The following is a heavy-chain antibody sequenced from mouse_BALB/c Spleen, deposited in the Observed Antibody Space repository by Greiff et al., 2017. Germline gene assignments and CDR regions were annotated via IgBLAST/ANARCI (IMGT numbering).Heavy chain of an antibody. CDR3: ARWHGDDGFAY. D-gene: IGHD2-2*01. J-gene: IGHJ3*01. CDR2: IDPANGNT. Sequence: VQLQQSGAELVKPGASVKLSCTASGFNFNDTYMHWVKQRPEQGLEWIGRIDPANGNTKYDPKFQGKATITAATSSNTAYLQLSSLTSEDTAVYYGARWHGDDGFAYWGQGTLVTVSA. CDR1: GFNFNDTY. V-gene: IGHV14-3*02.